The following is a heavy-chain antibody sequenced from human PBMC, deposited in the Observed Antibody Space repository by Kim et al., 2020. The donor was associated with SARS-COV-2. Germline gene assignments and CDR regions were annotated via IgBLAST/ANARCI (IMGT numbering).Heavy chain of an antibody. CDR3: AGGGGCWVPP. J-gene: IGHJ5*02. CDR2: VTTYNGDT. Sequence: ASVKVSCKASGYVFSSYTITWVRQAPGKGLEWMGWVTTYNGDTNYAERLRGRVSMTTDTSTNTAYMELTNLRPDDTAIYFCAGGGGCWVPPWGQG. CDR1: GYVFSSYT. D-gene: IGHD3-16*01. V-gene: IGHV1-18*04.